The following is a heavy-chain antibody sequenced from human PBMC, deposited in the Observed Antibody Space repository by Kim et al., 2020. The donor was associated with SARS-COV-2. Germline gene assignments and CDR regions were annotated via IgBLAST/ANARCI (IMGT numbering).Heavy chain of an antibody. CDR1: GGSISSYY. CDR3: ASQPRIAVAGYYYYYGMDV. V-gene: IGHV4-59*01. J-gene: IGHJ6*02. CDR2: IYYSGST. D-gene: IGHD6-19*01. Sequence: SETLSLTCTVSGGSISSYYWSWIRQPPGKGLEWIGYIYYSGSTNYNPSLKSRVTISVDTSKNQSSLKLSSVTAADTAVYYCASQPRIAVAGYYYYYGMDVWGQGTTVTVSS.